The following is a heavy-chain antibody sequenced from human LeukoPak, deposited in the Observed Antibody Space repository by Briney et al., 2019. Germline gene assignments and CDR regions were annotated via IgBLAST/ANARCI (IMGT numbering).Heavy chain of an antibody. CDR1: GFSFSTHS. V-gene: IGHV3-48*04. J-gene: IGHJ4*02. CDR3: ARGLRDMDY. D-gene: IGHD5-12*01. CDR2: ISSTSGSI. Sequence: GGSLRLSCAASGFSFSTHSMNWVRQAPGKGLKWVSYISSTSGSIFHADSVKGRFTISRDNAKNSLYLQMNSLRAEDTAVYYCARGLRDMDYWGQGTLVTVSS.